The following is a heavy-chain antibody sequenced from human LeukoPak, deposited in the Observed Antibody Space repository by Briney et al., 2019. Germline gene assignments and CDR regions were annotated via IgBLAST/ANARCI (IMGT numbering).Heavy chain of an antibody. Sequence: SETLSLTCTVSGGSISSYYWSWIRQPPGKGLEWIGYIYYSGSTNYNTSLKSRVTISVDTSKNQFSLNLSSVTAADTAVYYCARGGIAAAGFINWFDPWGQGTLVTVSS. V-gene: IGHV4-59*12. D-gene: IGHD6-13*01. CDR2: IYYSGST. J-gene: IGHJ5*02. CDR1: GGSISSYY. CDR3: ARGGIAAAGFINWFDP.